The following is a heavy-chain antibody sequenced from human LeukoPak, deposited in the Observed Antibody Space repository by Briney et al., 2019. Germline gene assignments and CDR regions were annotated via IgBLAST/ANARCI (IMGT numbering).Heavy chain of an antibody. V-gene: IGHV4-34*01. CDR2: IKHSGST. J-gene: IGHJ4*02. CDR3: ARLARAVASFDY. D-gene: IGHD6-19*01. Sequence: SETLSLTCAVYGGSFSGYYWSWIRQPPGKGLEWIGEIKHSGSTNYNPSLKSRVTISVDTSKNQFSLKLSSVTAADMAVYYCARLARAVASFDYWGQGTLVTVSS. CDR1: GGSFSGYY.